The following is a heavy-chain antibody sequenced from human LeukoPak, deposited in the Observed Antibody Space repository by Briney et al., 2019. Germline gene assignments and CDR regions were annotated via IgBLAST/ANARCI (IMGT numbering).Heavy chain of an antibody. V-gene: IGHV3-66*01. CDR3: ARESNRRLHYYGRR. CDR2: IRSDTGT. J-gene: IGHJ6*02. Sequence: SGGSLRFSCAASGLSVSHNYMTWVRQAPGKGLQWVSMIRSDTGTDYADSVKGRFTISRDSSNNTLFLQMNSLRAEDTAVYYCARESNRRLHYYGRRLGPRDHGHRLL. D-gene: IGHD2-15*01. CDR1: GLSVSHNY.